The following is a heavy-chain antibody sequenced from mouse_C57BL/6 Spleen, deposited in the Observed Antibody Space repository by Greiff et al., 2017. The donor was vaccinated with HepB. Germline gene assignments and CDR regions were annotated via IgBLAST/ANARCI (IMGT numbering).Heavy chain of an antibody. CDR2: ISDGGSYT. D-gene: IGHD3-3*01. CDR3: ARGGGGDYYFDY. J-gene: IGHJ2*01. V-gene: IGHV5-4*01. Sequence: DVHLVESGGGLVKPGGSLKLSCAASGFTFSSYAMSWVRQTPEKRLEWVATISDGGSYTYYPDNVKGRFTISRDNAKNNLYLQMSHLKSEDTAMYYCARGGGGDYYFDYWGQGTTLTVSS. CDR1: GFTFSSYA.